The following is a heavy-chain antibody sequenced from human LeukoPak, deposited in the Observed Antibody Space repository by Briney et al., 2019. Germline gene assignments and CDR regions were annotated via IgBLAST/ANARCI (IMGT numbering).Heavy chain of an antibody. J-gene: IGHJ4*02. CDR1: GGSFSGYY. D-gene: IGHD6-19*01. CDR3: ARGHSSDWYFDY. CDR2: IFYSGST. V-gene: IGHV4-59*01. Sequence: PSETLSLTCAVYGGSFSGYYWSWIRQPPGKGLEWIGYIFYSGSTNYNPSLKSRVTISVDTSKNQFSLKLSSVTAADTAVYYCARGHSSDWYFDYWGQGTLVTVSS.